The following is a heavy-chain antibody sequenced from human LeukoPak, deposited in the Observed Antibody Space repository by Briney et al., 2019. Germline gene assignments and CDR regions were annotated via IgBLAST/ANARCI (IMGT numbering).Heavy chain of an antibody. CDR3: AKASTYYCSGGTCYEN. D-gene: IGHD2-15*01. V-gene: IGHV3-23*01. CDR2: ISGSAGSS. CDR1: GFTFSSYW. Sequence: GGSLRLSCAASGFTFSSYWMSWVRQAPGKGLEWVSAISGSAGSSYHADSVKGRFTISRDNSKNTLYLQMNSLRAEDTAVYYCAKASTYYCSGGTCYENWGQGTLVTVSS. J-gene: IGHJ4*02.